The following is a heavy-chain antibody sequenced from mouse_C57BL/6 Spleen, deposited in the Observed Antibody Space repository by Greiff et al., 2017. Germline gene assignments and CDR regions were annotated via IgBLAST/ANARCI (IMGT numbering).Heavy chain of an antibody. V-gene: IGHV1-82*01. Sequence: VQLQQSGPELVKPGASVKISCKASGYAFSSSWMNWVKQRPGKGLEWIGRIYPGDGDTNYNGKFKGKATLTADKSSSTAYMQLSSLTSEDSAVYFCARIYKGYYDAMDYWGQGTSVTVSS. CDR2: IYPGDGDT. CDR1: GYAFSSSW. J-gene: IGHJ4*01. CDR3: ARIYKGYYDAMDY. D-gene: IGHD2-3*01.